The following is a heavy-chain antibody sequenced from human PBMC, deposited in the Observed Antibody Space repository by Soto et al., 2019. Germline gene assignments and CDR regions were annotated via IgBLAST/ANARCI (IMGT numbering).Heavy chain of an antibody. Sequence: QVQLQESGPGLVKPSQTLSLTCTVSGGSISSGGYYWSWIRQHPGKGLEWIGYIYYSGSTYYNPSLKSRVTISVDTSKNQFSLKLSSVTAADMAVYYCARAHYDSSGYYYTFDYWGQGTLVTVSS. CDR2: IYYSGST. CDR3: ARAHYDSSGYYYTFDY. CDR1: GGSISSGGYY. V-gene: IGHV4-31*03. D-gene: IGHD3-22*01. J-gene: IGHJ4*02.